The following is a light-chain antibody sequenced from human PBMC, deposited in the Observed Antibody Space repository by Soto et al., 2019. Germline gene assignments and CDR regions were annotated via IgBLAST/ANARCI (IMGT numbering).Light chain of an antibody. CDR2: GSS. CDR3: SSYTAGGTI. CDR1: SSNFGAGYD. J-gene: IGLJ1*01. V-gene: IGLV1-40*01. Sequence: QSVLTQPPSVSGAPGQSVTISCTGSSSNFGAGYDVHWYQQLPGTAPKLLIYGSSNRPSGVPARFSGSKSGTSASLAITGLQAEDEADYYCSSYTAGGTIFGTGTKLTVL.